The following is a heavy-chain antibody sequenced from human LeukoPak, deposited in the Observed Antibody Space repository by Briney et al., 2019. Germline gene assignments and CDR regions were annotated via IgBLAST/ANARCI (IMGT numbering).Heavy chain of an antibody. CDR3: AKPSGNCVDY. CDR2: IRFDGTTT. CDR1: GFSFSDHA. Sequence: PGGSLRLSCGASGFSFSDHAMHWVRQAPDKGLEWVAFIRFDGTTTDYTDSVKGRFTISRDNSKNTLFLQMNSLRPEDTGVYFCAKPSGNCVDYWGQGTLVTVSS. V-gene: IGHV3-30*02. J-gene: IGHJ4*02. D-gene: IGHD1-26*01.